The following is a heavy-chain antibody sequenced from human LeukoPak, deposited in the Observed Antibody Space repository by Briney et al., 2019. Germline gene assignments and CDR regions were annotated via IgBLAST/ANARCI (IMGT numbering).Heavy chain of an antibody. J-gene: IGHJ6*03. Sequence: RASVKVSCKASVYRFTNYDINWVRQATGQGLEWMGWMNPQSGNTGYAQKFRGRVTITRDTSITTAYMELSSLRSEDTAVYYCARGPNYSSFGSAYYYYMDVWGKGTTVTVSS. CDR3: ARGPNYSSFGSAYYYYMDV. CDR2: MNPQSGNT. V-gene: IGHV1-8*03. D-gene: IGHD4-11*01. CDR1: VYRFTNYD.